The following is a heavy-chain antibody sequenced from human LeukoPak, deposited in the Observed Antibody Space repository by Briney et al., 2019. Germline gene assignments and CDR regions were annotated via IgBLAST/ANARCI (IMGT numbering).Heavy chain of an antibody. Sequence: PGGSLRLSCAASGFTFSDYYMSWIRQAPGKGLEWVSYISSSGSTIYYADSVKGRFTISRDNAKNSLYLQMNSLRAEDTAVYYCASALEWLPVTDYWGQGTLVTVSS. D-gene: IGHD3-3*01. CDR2: ISSSGSTI. CDR1: GFTFSDYY. V-gene: IGHV3-11*04. J-gene: IGHJ4*02. CDR3: ASALEWLPVTDY.